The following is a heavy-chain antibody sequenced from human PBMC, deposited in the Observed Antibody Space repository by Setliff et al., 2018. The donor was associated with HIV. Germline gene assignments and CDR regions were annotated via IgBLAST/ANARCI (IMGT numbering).Heavy chain of an antibody. CDR2: INHSGST. J-gene: IGHJ5*02. V-gene: IGHV4-34*01. D-gene: IGHD2-2*01. Sequence: SETLSLTCAVYGGSFSGYYWNWIRQPPGKGLEWIGEINHSGSTNYNPSLMSRVTISLGTSKNQFSLKLSSVTAADTAVYYCARTIGYCSSTSCENWFDLWGQGTLVTVSS. CDR1: GGSFSGYY. CDR3: ARTIGYCSSTSCENWFDL.